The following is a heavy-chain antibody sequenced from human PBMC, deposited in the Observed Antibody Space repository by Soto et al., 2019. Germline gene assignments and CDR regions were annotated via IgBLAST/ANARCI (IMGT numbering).Heavy chain of an antibody. D-gene: IGHD1-7*01. CDR2: ISYDGSNK. J-gene: IGHJ6*02. CDR3: AKDIGDWNYFRVYYYYYGMDV. Sequence: GGSLRLSCAASGFTFSSYGMHWVRQAPGKGLEWVAVISYDGSNKYYADSVKGRFTISRDNSKNTLYLQMNSLRAEDTAVYYCAKDIGDWNYFRVYYYYYGMDVWGQGTTVTVSS. CDR1: GFTFSSYG. V-gene: IGHV3-30*18.